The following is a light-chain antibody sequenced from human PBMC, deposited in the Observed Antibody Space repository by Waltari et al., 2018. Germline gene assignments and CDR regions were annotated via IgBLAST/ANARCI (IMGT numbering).Light chain of an antibody. Sequence: QSALTQPRSVSGSPGQSVTISCTGTSSDVGGYNYVSRYQQHPGKAPKLMIYDVNKQPAGVPARFSGSKSGNTASLTISGLQAEEEADFYCCSYAGSYILVFGGGTKLTVL. CDR2: DVN. V-gene: IGLV2-11*01. J-gene: IGLJ2*01. CDR3: CSYAGSYILV. CDR1: SSDVGGYNY.